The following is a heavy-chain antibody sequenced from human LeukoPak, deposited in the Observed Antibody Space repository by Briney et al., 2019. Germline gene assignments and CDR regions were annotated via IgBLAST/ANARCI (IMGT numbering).Heavy chain of an antibody. CDR3: TSLVTNGGGHYYGMDV. V-gene: IGHV3-73*01. Sequence: GGSLRLSCAASGFTFSGSAMHWVRQASGKGLERVGRIRSKANSYATAYAASVKGRFTISRDDSKNTAYLQMNSLKTEDTAVYYCTSLVTNGGGHYYGMDVWGQGTTVTVSS. CDR1: GFTFSGSA. D-gene: IGHD2-21*02. CDR2: IRSKANSYAT. J-gene: IGHJ6*02.